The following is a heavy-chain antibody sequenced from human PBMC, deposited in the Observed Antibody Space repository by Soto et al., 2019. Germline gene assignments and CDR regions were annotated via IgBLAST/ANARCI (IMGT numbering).Heavy chain of an antibody. D-gene: IGHD3-22*01. CDR2: IHYSGST. J-gene: IGHJ5*02. V-gene: IGHV4-39*01. CDR3: ARHRISRLGLNWFDP. CDR1: GGSISSNNYH. Sequence: SETLSLTCTVSGGSISSNNYHWGCIRRPPGKGLEWIGSIHYSGSTYFNPSLKSRVTMSVVTSTNQFSLKLSSVTAADTAVYYCARHRISRLGLNWFDPWGQGTLVTVSS.